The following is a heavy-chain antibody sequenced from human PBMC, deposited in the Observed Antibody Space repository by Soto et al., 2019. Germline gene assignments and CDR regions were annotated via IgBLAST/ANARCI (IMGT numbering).Heavy chain of an antibody. CDR3: AKGAASFDY. Sequence: EVQLLESGGGLVQPGGSLRLSCTASGFTFSSYAMSWVRQAPGKGLDWVSGISVGGGSTYYADSGKGRFTISRDSSKNTLYQQMNSLRAEDTAVYYSAKGAASFDYWGHGTLVTVSS. CDR1: GFTFSSYA. CDR2: ISVGGGST. D-gene: IGHD6-25*01. V-gene: IGHV3-23*01. J-gene: IGHJ4*01.